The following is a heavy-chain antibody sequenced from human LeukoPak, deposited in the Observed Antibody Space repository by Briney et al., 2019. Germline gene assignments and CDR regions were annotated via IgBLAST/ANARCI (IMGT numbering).Heavy chain of an antibody. J-gene: IGHJ6*04. V-gene: IGHV4-59*08. CDR2: IHSSEGT. D-gene: IGHD4-17*01. CDR3: ARHVYGEGMVV. CDR1: GGSLNGYY. Sequence: SETLSLTCTVSGGSLNGYYWGWIRQPPGKGLECIGYIHSSEGTSHNASLKSRLTISLDTSKNQFSLTLSSVTAADPAVYYCARHVYGEGMVVWGKGTTVTVSS.